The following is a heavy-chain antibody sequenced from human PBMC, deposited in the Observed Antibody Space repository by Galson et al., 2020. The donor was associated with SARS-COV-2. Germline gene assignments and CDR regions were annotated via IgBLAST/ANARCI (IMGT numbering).Heavy chain of an antibody. D-gene: IGHD3-22*01. CDR2: ISSSGSTI. V-gene: IGHV3-11*01. J-gene: IGHJ5*02. CDR1: GFTFSDYY. CDR3: ARDRVTYYYDSSGYFNWFDP. Sequence: GSLRLSCAASGFTFSDYYMSWIRQAPGKGLEWVSYISSSGSTIYYADSVKGRFTISRDNAKNSLYLQMNSLRAEDTAVYYCARDRVTYYYDSSGYFNWFDPWGQGTLVTVSS.